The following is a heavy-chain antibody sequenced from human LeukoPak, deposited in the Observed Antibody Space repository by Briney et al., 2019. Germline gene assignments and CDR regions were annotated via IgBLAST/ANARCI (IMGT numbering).Heavy chain of an antibody. Sequence: GASVKVSCKASGYPFTSYGISWVRQAPGQGLEWMGWISAYNGNTNYAQKLQGRVTMTTDTSTSTAYMELRSMRSDDTAVYYCAKAYYYGSGSYYFDYWGQGTLVTVSS. D-gene: IGHD3-10*01. CDR1: GYPFTSYG. CDR2: ISAYNGNT. CDR3: AKAYYYGSGSYYFDY. J-gene: IGHJ4*02. V-gene: IGHV1-18*04.